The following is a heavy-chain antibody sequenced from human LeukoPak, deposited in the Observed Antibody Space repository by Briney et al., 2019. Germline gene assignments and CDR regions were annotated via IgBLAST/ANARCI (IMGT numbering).Heavy chain of an antibody. CDR2: ISYDGSNK. Sequence: GGSLRLSCAASGFTFSSYAMHWVRQAPGKGLEWVAVISYDGSNKYYADSVKGRFTISRDNSKNTLYLQMNSLRAEDTAVYYCARDFLEWRSRYYYYYMDVWGKGTTVTVSS. CDR1: GFTFSSYA. CDR3: ARDFLEWRSRYYYYYMDV. V-gene: IGHV3-30*04. J-gene: IGHJ6*03. D-gene: IGHD3-3*01.